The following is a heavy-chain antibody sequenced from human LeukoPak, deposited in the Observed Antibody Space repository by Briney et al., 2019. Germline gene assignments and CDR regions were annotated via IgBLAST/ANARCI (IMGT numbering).Heavy chain of an antibody. CDR1: GYSISSGYY. D-gene: IGHD6-13*01. Sequence: SETLSLTCAVSGYSISSGYYWGWIRQPPGKGLEWIGSIYHSGSTYYNPSLKSRATISVDTSKNQFSLKLSPVTAADTAVYYCARVRRAAAGYYFDYWGQGTLVTVSS. CDR2: IYHSGST. J-gene: IGHJ4*02. V-gene: IGHV4-38-2*01. CDR3: ARVRRAAAGYYFDY.